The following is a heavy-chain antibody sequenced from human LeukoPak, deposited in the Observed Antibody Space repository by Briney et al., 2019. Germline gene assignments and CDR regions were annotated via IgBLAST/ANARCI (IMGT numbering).Heavy chain of an antibody. CDR2: ISSSGGST. D-gene: IGHD5/OR15-5a*01. CDR1: GFIFSTYT. V-gene: IGHV3-23*01. Sequence: AGGSLRLPCAASGFIFSTYTMNWVRQAPGKGLEWVSSISSSGGSTYYADSVKGRFTISRDNSKNTLYLQVNSLRAEDTAVYYCAKAAVYHDSCPDSWGQGTLVTVSS. J-gene: IGHJ4*02. CDR3: AKAAVYHDSCPDS.